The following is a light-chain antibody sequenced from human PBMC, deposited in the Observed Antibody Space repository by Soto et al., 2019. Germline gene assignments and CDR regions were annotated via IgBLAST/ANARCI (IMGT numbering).Light chain of an antibody. J-gene: IGLJ1*01. CDR3: SSYTSSSTLDV. Sequence: QSALTQPASVSGSPGQSITISCTGTSSDVGGYNYVSWYQQHPGKAPKLMIYDVSNRPSGVSNRFSGSESDNTASLTISGLQAEDEADYYCSSYTSSSTLDVFGTGTKVTVL. V-gene: IGLV2-14*01. CDR2: DVS. CDR1: SSDVGGYNY.